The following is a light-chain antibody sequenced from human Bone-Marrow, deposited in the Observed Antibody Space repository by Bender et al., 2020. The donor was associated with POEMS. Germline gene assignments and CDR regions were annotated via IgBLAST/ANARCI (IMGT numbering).Light chain of an antibody. CDR1: SSDVGGYDS. Sequence: QSALTQPASVSGSPGQSITISCTGTSSDVGGYDSVSWYQHHPGEAPKLILYEVSNRPSGISNRFSGSKSGDTASLTVSGLQAEDEADYYCCSATRTNTYVFGSGTKVTVL. CDR3: CSATRTNTYV. J-gene: IGLJ1*01. V-gene: IGLV2-14*01. CDR2: EVS.